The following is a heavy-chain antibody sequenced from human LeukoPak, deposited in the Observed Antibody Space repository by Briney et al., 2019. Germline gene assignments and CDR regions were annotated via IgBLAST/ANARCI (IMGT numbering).Heavy chain of an antibody. D-gene: IGHD6-19*01. Sequence: GGSLRLSCAASGFTFSSYGMHWVRQAPGKGLEWVAFIPFDGSNKYYADPVKGRFTISRDNSKNTLYLQMNSLRAEDTAVYYCAKDQVNRYSNGLPYDLDYWGQGTLVTVSS. J-gene: IGHJ4*02. CDR3: AKDQVNRYSNGLPYDLDY. CDR2: IPFDGSNK. V-gene: IGHV3-30*02. CDR1: GFTFSSYG.